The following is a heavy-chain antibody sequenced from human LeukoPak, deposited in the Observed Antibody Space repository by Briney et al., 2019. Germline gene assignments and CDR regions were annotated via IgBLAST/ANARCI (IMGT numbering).Heavy chain of an antibody. V-gene: IGHV4-59*01. Sequence: PSETLSLTCTVSGGSISTYYWSWVRQPPGKGLEWIGFISYSGSTNYNPSLKSRVTISVDTSKNQFSLKLSSVTPADTAVYYCARHNYDSSGYWINDFWGQGTLVTVSS. CDR3: ARHNYDSSGYWINDF. D-gene: IGHD3-22*01. J-gene: IGHJ4*02. CDR2: ISYSGST. CDR1: GGSISTYY.